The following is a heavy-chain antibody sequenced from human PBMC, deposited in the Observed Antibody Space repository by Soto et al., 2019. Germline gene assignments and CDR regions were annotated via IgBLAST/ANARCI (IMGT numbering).Heavy chain of an antibody. Sequence: SVKVSCKASGYTFTSYYMHWVRQAPGQGLEWMGGIIPIFGTANYAQKFQGRVTITADESTSTAYMELSSLRSEDTAVYYCARAYYDSSGHYFDYWGQGTLVTVSS. V-gene: IGHV1-69*13. D-gene: IGHD3-22*01. J-gene: IGHJ4*02. CDR3: ARAYYDSSGHYFDY. CDR2: IIPIFGTA. CDR1: GYTFTSYY.